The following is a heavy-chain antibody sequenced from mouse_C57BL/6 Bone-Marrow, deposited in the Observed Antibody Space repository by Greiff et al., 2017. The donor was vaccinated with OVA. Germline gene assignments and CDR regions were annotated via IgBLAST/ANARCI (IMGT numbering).Heavy chain of an antibody. D-gene: IGHD2-2*01. CDR3: ARGRSYGYDGAWFAY. J-gene: IGHJ3*01. CDR1: GFNIKNTY. Sequence: VQLKQSVAELVRPGASVKLSCTASGFNIKNTYMHWVKQRPEQGLEWIGRIDPANGNTKYAPKFQGKATITADTSSNTAYLQLSSLTSEDTAIYYCARGRSYGYDGAWFAYWGQGTLVTVSA. CDR2: IDPANGNT. V-gene: IGHV14-3*01.